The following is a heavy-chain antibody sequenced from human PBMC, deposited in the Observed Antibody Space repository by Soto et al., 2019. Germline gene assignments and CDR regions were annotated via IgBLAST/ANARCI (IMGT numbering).Heavy chain of an antibody. CDR1: GGSMRNYF. V-gene: IGHV4-59*01. Sequence: SETLSLTXTVSGGSMRNYFWTWIRQPPGKGLEWIGYIHYSGTTSFFPSYNPSLRSRVTISEDTSKNQFSLKLLSVTTADTAVYFCAAGEASSRNLAPYYLDFWGQGTLVTVSP. CDR3: AAGEASSRNLAPYYLDF. CDR2: IHYSGTT. D-gene: IGHD6-13*01. J-gene: IGHJ4*02.